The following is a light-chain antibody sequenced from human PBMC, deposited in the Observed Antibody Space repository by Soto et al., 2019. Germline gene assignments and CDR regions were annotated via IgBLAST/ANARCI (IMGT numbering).Light chain of an antibody. J-gene: IGKJ2*03. CDR1: QSIRNL. CDR2: QAS. CDR3: QQYNTCPFS. V-gene: IGKV1-5*03. Sequence: DVQMTQSPYTLSASVGDSVNITCRASQSIRNLLAWYQQKPGKAPKILIYQASTLETTVPSRFSGSGSGTEFTLTISSLQSDDFATYSCQQYNTCPFSFGQGTKLEIK.